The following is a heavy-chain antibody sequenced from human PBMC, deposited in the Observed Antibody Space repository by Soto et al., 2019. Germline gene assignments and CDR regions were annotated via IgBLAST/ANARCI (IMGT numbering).Heavy chain of an antibody. CDR2: ISYDGSNK. V-gene: IGHV3-30-3*01. CDR3: ARDVHRVFGVVIMRYYFDY. D-gene: IGHD3-3*01. Sequence: FWIYAVSLTRKAPSKGLEWVAVISYDGSNKYYADSVKGRFTISRDNSKNTLYLQMNSLRAEDTAVYYCARDVHRVFGVVIMRYYFDYWGQGTLVTVSS. J-gene: IGHJ4*02. CDR1: FWIYA.